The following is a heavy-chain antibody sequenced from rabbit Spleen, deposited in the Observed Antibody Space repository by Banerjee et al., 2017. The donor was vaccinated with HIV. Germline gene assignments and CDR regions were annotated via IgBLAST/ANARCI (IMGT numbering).Heavy chain of an antibody. V-gene: IGHV1S40*01. Sequence: QSLEESGGGLVQPEGSLTLTCTASGFSFNNNYYMCWVRQAPGKGLEWIACIYGGDGYSTAYASWAKGRFTVSKISSTTVTLQMTGLTAADTATYFCVRDQAGYVGFGPFYFNLWGQGTLVTVS. D-gene: IGHD4-2*01. CDR1: GFSFNNNYY. CDR2: IYGGDGYST. CDR3: VRDQAGYVGFGPFYFNL. J-gene: IGHJ4*01.